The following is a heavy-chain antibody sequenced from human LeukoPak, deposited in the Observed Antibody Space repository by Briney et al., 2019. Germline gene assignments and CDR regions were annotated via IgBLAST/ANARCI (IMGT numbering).Heavy chain of an antibody. CDR2: INAYSGDT. Sequence: ASVKVSCKAPGYNFSSYGISWVRQAPGQGLEWMGWINAYSGDTNYAQNLQGRVTMTTDTSTSTAYMELRSLRSDDTAVYYCARDRMFFDYWGQGTRVTVSS. V-gene: IGHV1-18*01. D-gene: IGHD3-10*02. CDR1: GYNFSSYG. J-gene: IGHJ4*02. CDR3: ARDRMFFDY.